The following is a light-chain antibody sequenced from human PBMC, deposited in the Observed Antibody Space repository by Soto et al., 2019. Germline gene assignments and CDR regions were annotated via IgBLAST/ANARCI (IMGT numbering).Light chain of an antibody. V-gene: IGKV3-20*01. CDR3: EQYGSSPWT. Sequence: EIVLTQSPGTLSLSPGERATLSCRASQSVSSTNLAWYQQKPGQAPRLLIYGASVRATGIPDRFSGSGSGTDFTVTISRLEPEEFAVYYCEQYGSSPWTFGQGAKVEIK. CDR1: QSVSSTN. CDR2: GAS. J-gene: IGKJ1*01.